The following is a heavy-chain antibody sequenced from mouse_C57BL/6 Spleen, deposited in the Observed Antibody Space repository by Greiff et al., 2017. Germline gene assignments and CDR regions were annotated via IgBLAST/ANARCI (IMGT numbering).Heavy chain of an antibody. CDR1: GYTFTSYW. CDR3: AISGGQLRGDY. J-gene: IGHJ2*01. CDR2: INPSNGGT. D-gene: IGHD1-1*01. Sequence: QVQLQQPGAELVKPGASVKLSCKASGYTFTSYWMHWVKQRPGQGLEWIGNINPSNGGTNYNEKFKSKATLTVDKSYSPAYMQLSSLTSEASEVYSCAISGGQLRGDYWGQGTTLTVSS. V-gene: IGHV1-53*01.